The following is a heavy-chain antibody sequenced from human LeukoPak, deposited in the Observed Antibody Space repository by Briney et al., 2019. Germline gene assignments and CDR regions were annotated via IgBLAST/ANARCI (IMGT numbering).Heavy chain of an antibody. CDR2: INPSGGST. CDR3: ARERNYYDSSGYPGPLYYYYGMDV. D-gene: IGHD3-22*01. Sequence: PGASVKVSCKASGYTFTSYDINWVRQATGQGLEWMGIINPSGGSTSYAQKFQGRVTMTRDTSTSTVYMELSSLRSEDTAVYYCARERNYYDSSGYPGPLYYYYGMDVWGQGTTVTVSS. V-gene: IGHV1-46*01. CDR1: GYTFTSYD. J-gene: IGHJ6*02.